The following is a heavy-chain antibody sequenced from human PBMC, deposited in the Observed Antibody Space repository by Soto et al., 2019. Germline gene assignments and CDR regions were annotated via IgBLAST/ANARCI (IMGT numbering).Heavy chain of an antibody. CDR3: ARCSTGAATLLEYYYYYMDV. V-gene: IGHV3-7*01. Sequence: GGSLRLSCAASGFTFSSYWMSWVRQAPGKGLEWVANIKQDGSEKYYVDSVKGRFTISRDNAKNSLYLQMNSLRAEDTAVYYCARCSTGAATLLEYYYYYMDVWGKGTTVTVSS. D-gene: IGHD3-3*01. CDR1: GFTFSSYW. CDR2: IKQDGSEK. J-gene: IGHJ6*03.